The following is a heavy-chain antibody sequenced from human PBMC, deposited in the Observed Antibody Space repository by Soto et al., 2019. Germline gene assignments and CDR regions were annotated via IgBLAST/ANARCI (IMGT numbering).Heavy chain of an antibody. CDR3: ARHVSCRRGDMVATMPCYYLKV. D-gene: IGHD5-12*01. CDR2: IYYSGST. J-gene: IGHJ4*02. CDR1: GGSISSSNYY. Sequence: SETLSLTCTVSGGSISSSNYYWGWIRQPPGKGLEWIGRIYYSGSTYYNPSPKSRVTISVDTSKNQFSLKLSSVTAANTAVSYCARHVSCRRGDMVATMPCYYLKVWGEGT. V-gene: IGHV4-39*01.